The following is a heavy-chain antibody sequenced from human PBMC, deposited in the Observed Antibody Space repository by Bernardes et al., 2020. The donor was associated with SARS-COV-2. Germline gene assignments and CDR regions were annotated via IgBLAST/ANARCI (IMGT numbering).Heavy chain of an antibody. J-gene: IGHJ4*02. CDR1: GGSISSGSYY. V-gene: IGHV4-39*01. Sequence: SETLSLTCTVSGGSISSGSYYWGWIRQPPGKGLEWIGSIYYSGSTYYNPSLKSRVTISVDTSKNQFSLKLSSVTAADTAVYYCARHGGVRGYNFDYWGQGTLVTVSS. CDR2: IYYSGST. CDR3: ARHGGVRGYNFDY. D-gene: IGHD3-10*01.